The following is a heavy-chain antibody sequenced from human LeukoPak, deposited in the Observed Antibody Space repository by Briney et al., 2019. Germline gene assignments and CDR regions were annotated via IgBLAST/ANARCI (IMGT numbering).Heavy chain of an antibody. CDR1: GYTFTGYY. Sequence: ASVKVSCKASGYTFTGYYMHWVRQAPGQGLEWMGWINPNSGGTNYAQKFQGRVTMTRDTSISTAYVELSRLRSDDTAVYYCARGGSGYVWGSYRPRGPYYYYYMDVWGKGTTVTVSS. CDR2: INPNSGGT. CDR3: ARGGSGYVWGSYRPRGPYYYYYMDV. J-gene: IGHJ6*03. D-gene: IGHD3-16*02. V-gene: IGHV1-2*02.